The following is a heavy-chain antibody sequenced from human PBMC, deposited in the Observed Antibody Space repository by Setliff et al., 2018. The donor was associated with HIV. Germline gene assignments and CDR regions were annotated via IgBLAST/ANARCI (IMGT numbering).Heavy chain of an antibody. Sequence: ETLSLTCTVSGGSISSYYWSWIRQPPGKGLEWIGYINASGTTNYNPSLKSRVTISVDTSKNQFSLKLSSVTAADTAVYFCARQTYYYDNSGHNWFDPWGQGTLGTVS. CDR1: GGSISSYY. CDR2: INASGTT. CDR3: ARQTYYYDNSGHNWFDP. D-gene: IGHD3-22*01. J-gene: IGHJ5*02. V-gene: IGHV4-4*09.